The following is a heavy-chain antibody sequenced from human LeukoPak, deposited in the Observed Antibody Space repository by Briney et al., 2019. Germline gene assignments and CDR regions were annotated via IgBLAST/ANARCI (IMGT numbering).Heavy chain of an antibody. V-gene: IGHV1-46*01. CDR2: INPFGGST. J-gene: IGHJ5*02. CDR3: ARGNLYDSSGGYSYSNWIDT. CDR1: GYTFTNYY. D-gene: IGHD3-22*01. Sequence: GASVKVSCKASGYTFTNYYMHWVRQAPGQGLEWMGIINPFGGSTSYAQKFQGRVTMTRETSTSTVCMELSSLRSEDTAVYYCARGNLYDSSGGYSYSNWIDTWGQGTLVTVSS.